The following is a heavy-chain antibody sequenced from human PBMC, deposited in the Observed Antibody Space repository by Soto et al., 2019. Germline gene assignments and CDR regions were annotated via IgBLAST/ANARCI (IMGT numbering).Heavy chain of an antibody. CDR1: GFTFSSYS. J-gene: IGHJ6*02. CDR3: ARGPQYYDILTGSRPTYYYYGMDV. D-gene: IGHD3-9*01. CDR2: ISSSSSTI. Sequence: GGSLRLSCAASGFTFSSYSMNWVRQAPGKGLEWVSYISSSSSTIYYADSVKGRFTISRDNAKNSLYLQMNSLRAEDTAVYYCARGPQYYDILTGSRPTYYYYGMDVWGQGTTVTVS. V-gene: IGHV3-48*01.